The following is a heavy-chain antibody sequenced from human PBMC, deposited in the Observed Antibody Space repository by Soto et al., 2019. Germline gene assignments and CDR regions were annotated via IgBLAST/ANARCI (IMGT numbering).Heavy chain of an antibody. CDR1: GHTSTHNG. V-gene: IGHV1-18*01. D-gene: IGHD2-8*01. J-gene: IGHJ4*02. CDR2: ISPYNGNA. Sequence: ASVKVSCKASGHTSTHNGISWVRQAPGQGLEWMGWISPYNGNANYTEKFQGRVSMTTDTSTTTAYMELTSLTSDDTAIYYCARAISLIMAAPAYWGQGTLVTVSS. CDR3: ARAISLIMAAPAY.